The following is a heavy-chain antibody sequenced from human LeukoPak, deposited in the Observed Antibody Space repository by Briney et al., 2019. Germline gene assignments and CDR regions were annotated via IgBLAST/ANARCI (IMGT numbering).Heavy chain of an antibody. CDR2: IYTNGNT. CDR3: ARSGTYYNNWFDP. Sequence: SETLSLTCTVSGGSISSGSYYWSWIRQPAGKGLEWIGHIYTNGNTNFNPSLKSRVTISVDTSKNQFSLNLNSVTAADTAVYYCARSGTYYNNWFDPWGQGTLVIVSS. D-gene: IGHD3-10*01. J-gene: IGHJ5*02. V-gene: IGHV4-61*09. CDR1: GGSISSGSYY.